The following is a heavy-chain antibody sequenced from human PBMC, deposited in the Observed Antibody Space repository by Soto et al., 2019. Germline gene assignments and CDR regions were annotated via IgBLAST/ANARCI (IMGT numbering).Heavy chain of an antibody. J-gene: IGHJ4*02. V-gene: IGHV4-59*01. CDR3: ARGDVGALDY. Sequence: PSETLSLTXTVSGGSISSYYWSWIRQPPGKGLEWIGYIYYSGSTNYNPSLKSRVTISVDTSKNQFSLKLSSVTAADTAVYYCARGDVGALDYWGQGTLVTVSS. CDR2: IYYSGST. CDR1: GGSISSYY. D-gene: IGHD1-26*01.